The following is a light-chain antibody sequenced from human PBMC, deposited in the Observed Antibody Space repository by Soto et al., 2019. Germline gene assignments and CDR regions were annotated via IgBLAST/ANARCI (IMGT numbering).Light chain of an antibody. J-gene: IGKJ3*01. Sequence: DIQMTQSPSTLPASVGDRVTITCRASQSISSWLAWYQQKPGKAPKLLIYKASSLESGVPSRFSGSGSGTEFTLTISSLQPDDFATYYCQQYNSYWTFGPGTKVDIK. CDR3: QQYNSYWT. V-gene: IGKV1-5*03. CDR2: KAS. CDR1: QSISSW.